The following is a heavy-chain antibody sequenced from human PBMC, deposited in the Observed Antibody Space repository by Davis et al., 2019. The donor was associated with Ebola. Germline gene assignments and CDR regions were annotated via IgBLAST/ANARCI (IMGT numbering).Heavy chain of an antibody. CDR3: ARDRVTTVTSGYYYYGMDV. V-gene: IGHV4-59*01. CDR1: ACSISSYY. D-gene: IGHD4-11*01. Sequence: MPSETLSLTCTVSACSISSYYWSWIRQPPGKGLDWIGYIYYSGSTNYNPSLKSRVTISVDTSKNQFSLKLSSVTAADTAVYYCARDRVTTVTSGYYYYGMDVWGKGTTVTVSS. J-gene: IGHJ6*04. CDR2: IYYSGST.